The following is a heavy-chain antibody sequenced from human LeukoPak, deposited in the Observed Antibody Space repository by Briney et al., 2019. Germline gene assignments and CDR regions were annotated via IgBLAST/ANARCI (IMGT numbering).Heavy chain of an antibody. V-gene: IGHV4-59*12. CDR2: IYYSGST. CDR1: VGSISSYY. J-gene: IGHJ4*02. D-gene: IGHD3-22*01. Sequence: SETLSLTCTVSVGSISSYYWSWIRQPPGKGLEWIGYIYYSGSTNYNPSLKSRVTISVDTSKNRFSLKLSSVTAADTAVYYCARGYYDTSGYWLSFFDFWGQGTLVTVSS. CDR3: ARGYYDTSGYWLSFFDF.